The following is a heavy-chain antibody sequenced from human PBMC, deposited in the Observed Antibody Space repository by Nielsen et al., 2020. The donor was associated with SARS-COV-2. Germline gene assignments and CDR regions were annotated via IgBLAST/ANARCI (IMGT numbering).Heavy chain of an antibody. CDR2: MNPNSGNT. Sequence: ASVKVSCKASGYTFTSYGISWVRQATGQGLEWMGWMNPNSGNTGYAQKFQGRVTMTRNTSISTAYMELSSLRSEDAAVYYCARELSGFGGWLQSYYYYGMDVWGQGTTVTVSS. V-gene: IGHV1-8*02. CDR3: ARELSGFGGWLQSYYYYGMDV. CDR1: GYTFTSYG. D-gene: IGHD5-24*01. J-gene: IGHJ6*02.